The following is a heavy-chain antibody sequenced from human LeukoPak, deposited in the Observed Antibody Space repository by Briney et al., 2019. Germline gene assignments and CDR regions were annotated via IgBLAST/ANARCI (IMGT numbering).Heavy chain of an antibody. D-gene: IGHD2-15*01. CDR3: ARDPAADVVVVAATPINNDY. V-gene: IGHV1-2*02. J-gene: IGHJ4*02. Sequence: ASVKVSCKAPGYTFTGYYMHWVRQAPGQGLEWMGWINPNSGGTNYAQKFQGRVTMTRDTSISTAYMELSSLRSDDTGVYYCARDPAADVVVVAATPINNDYWGQGTLVTVSS. CDR2: INPNSGGT. CDR1: GYTFTGYY.